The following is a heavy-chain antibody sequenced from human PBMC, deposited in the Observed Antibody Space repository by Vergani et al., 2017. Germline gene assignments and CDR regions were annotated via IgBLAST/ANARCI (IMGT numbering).Heavy chain of an antibody. D-gene: IGHD2-21*02. CDR1: GFPFSDYG. V-gene: IGHV3-30*03. CDR2: ISYDGNKK. J-gene: IGHJ5*02. Sequence: QVQLVESGGGEVQPGRSLRLSCSAAGFPFSDYGVHWVRQAPGKGLEWVSVISYDGNKKNYVDSVKGRFTISRDNSKNTLYLEMNALRAEDTAVYYCARARCGGACFMSNWLDTWGQGTLVSVSS. CDR3: ARARCGGACFMSNWLDT.